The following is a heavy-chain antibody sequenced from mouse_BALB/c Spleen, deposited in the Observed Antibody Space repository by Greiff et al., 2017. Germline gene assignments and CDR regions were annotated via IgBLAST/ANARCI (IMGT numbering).Heavy chain of an antibody. J-gene: IGHJ1*01. D-gene: IGHD1-1*01. CDR2: INPSSGYT. Sequence: QVQLKQSAAELARPGASVKMSCKASGYTFTSYTMHWVNQRPGQGLEWIGYINPSSGYTEYNQKFKDKTTLTADKSSSTAYMQLSSLTSEDSAVYYCARRYYGSSYGYFDVWGAGTTVTVSS. V-gene: IGHV1-4*02. CDR1: GYTFTSYT. CDR3: ARRYYGSSYGYFDV.